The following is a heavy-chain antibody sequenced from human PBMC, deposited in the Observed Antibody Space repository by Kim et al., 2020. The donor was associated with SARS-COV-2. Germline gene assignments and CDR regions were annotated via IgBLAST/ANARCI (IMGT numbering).Heavy chain of an antibody. CDR2: ISWNSGSI. J-gene: IGHJ4*02. V-gene: IGHV3-9*01. CDR3: AKGRLLVD. D-gene: IGHD3-22*01. Sequence: GGSLRLSCAASGFTFDDYAMHWVRQAPGKGLEWVSGISWNSGSIGYADSVKGRFTISRDNAKNSLYLQMNSLRAEDTALYYCAKGRLLVDWGQGTLVTVSS. CDR1: GFTFDDYA.